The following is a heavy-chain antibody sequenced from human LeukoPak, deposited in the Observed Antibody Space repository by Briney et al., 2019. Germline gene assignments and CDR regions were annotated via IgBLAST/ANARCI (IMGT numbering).Heavy chain of an antibody. D-gene: IGHD3-16*02. CDR3: ARQDYIWGSYRYFDY. Sequence: PSETLSLTCTVSGGSISSSSYYWDWIRQPPGKGLEWIGGVYYSGSTYYNPSLKSRVTISIDTSKNQFSLKLSSVTAADTAVYYCARQDYIWGSYRYFDYWGQGTLVTVSS. CDR1: GGSISSSSYY. CDR2: VYYSGST. J-gene: IGHJ4*02. V-gene: IGHV4-39*01.